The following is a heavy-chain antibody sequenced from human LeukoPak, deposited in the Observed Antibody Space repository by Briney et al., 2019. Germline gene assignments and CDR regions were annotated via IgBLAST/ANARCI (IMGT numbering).Heavy chain of an antibody. CDR1: GGSISDYY. J-gene: IGHJ6*03. Sequence: SETLSLTCTVSGGSISDYYWGWIRHPPGKGLEWVGHIFGNVSPDYNPSLKSRVTISVDTSKNQFSLKLSSVTAADTAVYYCASNGGGSDYHYMDVWGKGTTVTVSS. CDR2: IFGNVSP. D-gene: IGHD3-16*01. CDR3: ASNGGGSDYHYMDV. V-gene: IGHV4-59*01.